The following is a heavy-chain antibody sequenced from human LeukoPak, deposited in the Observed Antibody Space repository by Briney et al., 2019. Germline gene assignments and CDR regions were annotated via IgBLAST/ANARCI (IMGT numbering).Heavy chain of an antibody. CDR1: GFTFSSYA. D-gene: IGHD5-18*01. V-gene: IGHV3-23*01. J-gene: IGHJ4*02. Sequence: GGSLRLSCAASGFTFSSYAMSWARQAPGEGLEWVSAISGSGGSTYYADSVKGRFTISRDNSKNTLYLQMNSLRAEDTAVYYCAKEAAMVKGRFYFDYWGQGTLVTVSS. CDR3: AKEAAMVKGRFYFDY. CDR2: ISGSGGST.